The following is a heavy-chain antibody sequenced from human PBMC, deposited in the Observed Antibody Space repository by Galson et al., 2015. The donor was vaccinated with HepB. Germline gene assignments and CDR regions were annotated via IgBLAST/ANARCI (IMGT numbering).Heavy chain of an antibody. D-gene: IGHD3-10*01. J-gene: IGHJ4*02. V-gene: IGHV3-23*01. CDR2: MSNSDDT. Sequence: SLRLPCSASGFAFYNYPLTWVRQARGMGLDSVSSMSNSDDTHYPDSVKGRFTISRDNSKNTLYLQMNSLRAEDTAVYYCAKYYAPGKRYFDYWGQGTQVTVSS. CDR1: GFAFYNYP. CDR3: AKYYAPGKRYFDY.